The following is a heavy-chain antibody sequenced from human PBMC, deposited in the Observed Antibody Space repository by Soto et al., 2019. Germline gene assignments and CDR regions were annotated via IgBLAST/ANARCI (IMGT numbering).Heavy chain of an antibody. V-gene: IGHV3-30*18. D-gene: IGHD4-17*01. CDR3: ANSWTTLTTGFDF. J-gene: IGHJ4*02. Sequence: PGGSLRLSCVASGFTFSNYAMHWVRQAPGKGLGWVAVISSDGSEKYYLDSVRYRFTISRDNSKNTLYLQTNNLRPEDTAMYYCANSWTTLTTGFDFWGQGARVTVSS. CDR2: ISSDGSEK. CDR1: GFTFSNYA.